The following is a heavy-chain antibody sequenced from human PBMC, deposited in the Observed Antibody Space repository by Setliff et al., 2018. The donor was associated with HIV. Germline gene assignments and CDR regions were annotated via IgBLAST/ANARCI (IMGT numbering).Heavy chain of an antibody. J-gene: IGHJ4*02. D-gene: IGHD3-10*01. V-gene: IGHV4-34*12. CDR1: GGSFNDYY. CDR2: IIHSGST. CDR3: ARVGVKLLWFGELSRHFDY. Sequence: PSETLSLTCAVYGGSFNDYYWSWIRQPPGKGLEWIGEIIHSGSTNYNPSLKSRVTISVDTSENQFSLNLTSVTAADTAVYYCARVGVKLLWFGELSRHFDYWGQGTLVTVSS.